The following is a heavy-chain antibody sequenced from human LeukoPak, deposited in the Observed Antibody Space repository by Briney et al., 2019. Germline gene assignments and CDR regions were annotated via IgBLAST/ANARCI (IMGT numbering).Heavy chain of an antibody. CDR2: IYYSGST. D-gene: IGHD1-26*01. J-gene: IGHJ4*02. Sequence: SETLSLTCTVSGDSINSGNYYWTWIRQHPGKGLEWIGYIYYSGSTYYNPSLKSRVTISVDTSKNQFSLKLSSVTAADTAVYYCARVYGGFAIDYWGQGTLVTVSS. CDR1: GDSINSGNYY. CDR3: ARVYGGFAIDY. V-gene: IGHV4-31*03.